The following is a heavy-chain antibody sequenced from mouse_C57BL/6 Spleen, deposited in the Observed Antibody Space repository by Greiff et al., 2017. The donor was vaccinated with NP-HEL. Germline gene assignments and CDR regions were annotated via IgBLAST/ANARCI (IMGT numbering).Heavy chain of an antibody. Sequence: QVQLQQPGAELVKPGASVKLSCKASGYNFTSYWMHWVKQRPGQGLEWIGMIHPNSGSTNYHEKFKSKATLTVDKSSSTAYMQLSSLTSEDSAVYYCARVTTVVARWYFDVWGTGTTVTVSS. V-gene: IGHV1-64*01. CDR3: ARVTTVVARWYFDV. D-gene: IGHD1-1*01. CDR1: GYNFTSYW. J-gene: IGHJ1*03. CDR2: IHPNSGST.